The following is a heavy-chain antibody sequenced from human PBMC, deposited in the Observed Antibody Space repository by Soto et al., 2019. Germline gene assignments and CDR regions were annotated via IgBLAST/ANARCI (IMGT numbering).Heavy chain of an antibody. CDR2: IYSGGST. CDR3: ARARSTAAGLFDY. D-gene: IGHD6-13*01. V-gene: IGHV3-53*01. J-gene: IGHJ4*02. CDR1: GVTVSSNY. Sequence: PGGSLRLSCAASGVTVSSNYMTWVHQAPGKGLEWVSAIYSGGSTYYADSVKGRFTISRDNSKNTLYLQMNSLRAEDTAVYYCARARSTAAGLFDYWGLGTLVTVS.